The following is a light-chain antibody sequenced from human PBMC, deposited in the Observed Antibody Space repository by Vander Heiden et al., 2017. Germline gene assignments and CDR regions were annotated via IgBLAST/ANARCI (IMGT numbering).Light chain of an antibody. J-gene: IGLJ1*01. CDR2: SNN. Sequence: QSVLTQPPSASGTPGQRVTISCSGSSSNIGSNTVNWYQQLPGTAPKLLIYSNNQRPSGVPDRFPGSKSGTSASLAISGLQSEDEADYYCAAWDDSRNGYVFGTGTKVTVL. CDR3: AAWDDSRNGYV. CDR1: SSNIGSNT. V-gene: IGLV1-44*01.